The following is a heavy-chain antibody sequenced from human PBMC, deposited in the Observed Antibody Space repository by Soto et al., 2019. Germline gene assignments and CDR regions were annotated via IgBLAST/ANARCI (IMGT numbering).Heavy chain of an antibody. CDR2: MNPNSGNT. D-gene: IGHD4-17*01. CDR1: GYTFTSYD. J-gene: IGHJ6*02. V-gene: IGHV1-8*01. Sequence: QVQLVQSGAEVKKPGASVKVSCKASGYTFTSYDINWVRQATGQGLEWMGWMNPNSGNTGYAQKFQGRVTMTRNTSISTAYMELCSLRSEDTAVYYCARRRKDYGDYYYGMDVWGQGTTVTVSS. CDR3: ARRRKDYGDYYYGMDV.